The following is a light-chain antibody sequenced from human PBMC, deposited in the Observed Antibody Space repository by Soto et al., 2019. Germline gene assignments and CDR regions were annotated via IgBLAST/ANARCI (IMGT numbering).Light chain of an antibody. CDR3: QHFKSFPIT. Sequence: AIQMTQSPSSLSASVGDRVTISCRASQGIGNALAWYQQKPGKAPKVLIYESSLLQSGVPSRFSGSGSGTDFTLTISSLQPEDFATYYCQHFKSFPITFGQGTRLEIK. J-gene: IGKJ5*01. CDR1: QGIGNA. CDR2: ESS. V-gene: IGKV1-13*02.